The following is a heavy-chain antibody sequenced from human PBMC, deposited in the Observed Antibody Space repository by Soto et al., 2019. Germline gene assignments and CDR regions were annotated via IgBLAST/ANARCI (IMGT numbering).Heavy chain of an antibody. CDR3: ASKVVVVAATELGDAFDI. D-gene: IGHD2-15*01. J-gene: IGHJ3*02. CDR2: IIPILGIA. V-gene: IGHV1-69*02. CDR1: GGTFSSYT. Sequence: QVQLVQSGAEVKKPGSSVKVSCKASGGTFSSYTISWVRQAPRQGLEWMGRIIPILGIANYAQKFQGRVTITADKSTSTAYMELSRLISENTDVYYCASKVVVVAATELGDAFDIWDQGTMVTVSS.